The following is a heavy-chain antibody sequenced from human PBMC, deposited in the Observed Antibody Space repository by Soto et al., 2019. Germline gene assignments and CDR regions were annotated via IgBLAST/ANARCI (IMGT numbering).Heavy chain of an antibody. J-gene: IGHJ4*02. CDR2: IHYSGRT. V-gene: IGHV4-59*12. CDR3: VRDMTRTVVPYFDF. CDR1: NGSISGFY. Sequence: QVQLQESGPGLVKPSETLSLTCSVSNGSISGFYWTWIRQPPGKILEWIGYIHYSGRTDYNPSLTSRATMSVDTSKNQFSLNLKSITAADTAVYYCVRDMTRTVVPYFDFWGQGTLVTVSS. D-gene: IGHD1-7*01.